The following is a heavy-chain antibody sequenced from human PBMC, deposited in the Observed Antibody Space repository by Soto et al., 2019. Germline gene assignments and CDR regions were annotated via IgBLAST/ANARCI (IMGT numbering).Heavy chain of an antibody. CDR3: ARDMGYYYGSGTGNRHDV. CDR1: GYTFTAYC. V-gene: IGHV1-2*02. CDR2: INPNSGDT. J-gene: IGHJ6*02. D-gene: IGHD3-10*01. Sequence: GASVKVSCKASGYTFTAYCVQWVRQAPGQGLQWMGWINPNSGDTKYAQEFQGRVTLTRDTSISTVYMELSRLTSDDTAVYYCARDMGYYYGSGTGNRHDVWGQGTTVTVSS.